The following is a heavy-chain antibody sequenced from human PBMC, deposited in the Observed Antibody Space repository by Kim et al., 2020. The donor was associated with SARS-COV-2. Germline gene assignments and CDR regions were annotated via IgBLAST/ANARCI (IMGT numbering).Heavy chain of an antibody. J-gene: IGHJ5*02. D-gene: IGHD1-1*01. CDR2: INHSGST. CDR3: ARGPLTINLNNWFDP. Sequence: SETLSLTCAVYGGSFSGYYWSWIRQPPGKGLEWIGEINHSGSTNYNPSLKSRVTISVDTSKNQFSLKLSSVTAADTAVYYCARGPLTINLNNWFDPWGQG. V-gene: IGHV4-34*01. CDR1: GGSFSGYY.